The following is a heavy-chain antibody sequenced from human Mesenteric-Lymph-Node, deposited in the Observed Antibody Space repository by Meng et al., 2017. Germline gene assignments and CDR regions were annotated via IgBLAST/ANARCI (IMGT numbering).Heavy chain of an antibody. CDR2: MSHSRTT. D-gene: IGHD1-14*01. Sequence: SETLSPTCAVPGGSISSSGYYWGWIRQPPGKGLGWLGSMSHSRTTFYNPSLKSRVTISRDTSKNQFSLKVTFVTAADTAVYYCARDIGGTPADYWGQGTRVTVSS. J-gene: IGHJ4*02. V-gene: IGHV4-39*07. CDR3: ARDIGGTPADY. CDR1: GGSISSSGYY.